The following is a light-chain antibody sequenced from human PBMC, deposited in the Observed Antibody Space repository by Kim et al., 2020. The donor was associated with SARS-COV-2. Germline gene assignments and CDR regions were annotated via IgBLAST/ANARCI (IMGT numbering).Light chain of an antibody. CDR3: NSRDSSTNRLV. CDR1: SLRSYY. V-gene: IGLV3-19*01. CDR2: GKN. J-gene: IGLJ2*01. Sequence: ALGQTGRITCQGDSLRSYYASWYQQKPGQAPVVVIYGKNNRPSGIPDRFSGSSSGNTASLTIAGAQAEDEADYYCNSRDSSTNRLVFGGGTQLTVL.